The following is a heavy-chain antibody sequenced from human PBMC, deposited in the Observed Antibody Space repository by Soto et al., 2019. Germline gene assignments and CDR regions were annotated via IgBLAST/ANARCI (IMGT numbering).Heavy chain of an antibody. CDR3: ARETGSTPNFDY. V-gene: IGHV1-3*01. CDR1: GFTFTRYA. D-gene: IGHD4-17*01. Sequence: ASVKVSCKASGFTFTRYAIHWVRQAPGQRLEWMGWIDAGSGYATYSQNYQGRVTFTRDASASTAYMELSRLRFEDTAVYYCARETGSTPNFDYWGQGALVTVFS. CDR2: IDAGSGYA. J-gene: IGHJ4*02.